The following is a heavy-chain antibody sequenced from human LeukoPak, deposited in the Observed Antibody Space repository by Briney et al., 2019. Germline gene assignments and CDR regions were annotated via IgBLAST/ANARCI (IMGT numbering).Heavy chain of an antibody. J-gene: IGHJ4*02. CDR3: AKAAGMGDNYYNFYFDY. D-gene: IGHD5-24*01. V-gene: IGHV3-11*05. CDR2: INTIGSHT. CDR1: GFTFTDHY. Sequence: GGSLRLSCSVAGFTFTDHYMNWIRQVPGKGLEWVSYINTIGSHTEYADSVKGRFTISRDNSKNTLYLQMNSLRAEDTAIYYCAKAAGMGDNYYNFYFDYWGQGTLVTVSS.